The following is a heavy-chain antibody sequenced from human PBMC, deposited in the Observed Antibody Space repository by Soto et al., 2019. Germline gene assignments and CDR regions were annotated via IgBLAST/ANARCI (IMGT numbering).Heavy chain of an antibody. Sequence: WGSLRLSCAASGFTFNIYALHWFRQAPGKGLEWVAVISFDGTKKYYSDSVKGRFTISRDNLKNTLYLQMNNLRVEDAALYFCAREDDYGYRYINYGLDVWGQGTTVTAP. CDR2: ISFDGTKK. J-gene: IGHJ6*02. CDR3: AREDDYGYRYINYGLDV. D-gene: IGHD4-17*01. CDR1: GFTFNIYA. V-gene: IGHV3-30-3*01.